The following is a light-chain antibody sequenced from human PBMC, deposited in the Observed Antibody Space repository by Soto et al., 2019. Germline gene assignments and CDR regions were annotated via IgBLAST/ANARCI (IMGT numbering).Light chain of an antibody. V-gene: IGKV3-15*01. Sequence: EIGLTKSPGTLSLSQGEIATLSCRASQSVSSNYLAWYQQKPGQAPRLLIYGASTRATGIPARFSGSGSGTEFTLPINSLQSEDFAVHYCQQYRNWHRTFGQATKVDIK. CDR3: QQYRNWHRT. CDR1: QSVSSN. CDR2: GAS. J-gene: IGKJ1*01.